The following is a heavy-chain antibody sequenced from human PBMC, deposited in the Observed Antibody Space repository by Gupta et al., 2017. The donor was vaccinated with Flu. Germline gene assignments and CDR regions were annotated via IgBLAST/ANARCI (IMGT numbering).Heavy chain of an antibody. CDR2: IDPSDSYT. CDR3: TRHFYGDVTFLR. J-gene: IGHJ4*02. Sequence: EVQLVQSGAEVKKPGESLRISCKGSGYSFTSYCITWVRLMPGKGLEWMGTIDPSDSYTQYSPSFQGHVTFSTDKSISTAYLQWSSLKASDTAMYYCTRHFYGDVTFLRWGQGTRVTVSS. V-gene: IGHV5-10-1*01. CDR1: GYSFTSYC. D-gene: IGHD4-17*01.